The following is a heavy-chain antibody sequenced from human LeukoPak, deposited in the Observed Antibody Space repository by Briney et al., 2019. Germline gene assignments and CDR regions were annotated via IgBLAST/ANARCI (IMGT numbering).Heavy chain of an antibody. CDR2: IKSKTDGGTT. D-gene: IGHD3-22*01. Sequence: GGSLRLSCAASGFTFSSYWMSWVRQAPGKGLEWVGRIKSKTDGGTTDYAAPVKGRFTISRDDSKNTLYLQMNSLKTEDTAVYYCTTITEYYYDSSGQLGWFDPWGQGTLVTVSS. J-gene: IGHJ5*02. V-gene: IGHV3-15*01. CDR1: GFTFSSYW. CDR3: TTITEYYYDSSGQLGWFDP.